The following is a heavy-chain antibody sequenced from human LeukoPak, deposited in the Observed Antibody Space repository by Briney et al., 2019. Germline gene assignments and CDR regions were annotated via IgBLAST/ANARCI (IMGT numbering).Heavy chain of an antibody. J-gene: IGHJ4*02. D-gene: IGHD3-10*01. CDR2: IYYSGST. Sequence: SETLSLTCTVSGGSISSYYWSWIRQPPGKGLEWIGYIYYSGSTNYNPSLKSRVTISVGTSKNQFSLKLSSVTAADTAVYYCARYYQYYFDYWGQGTLVTVSS. CDR3: ARYYQYYFDY. CDR1: GGSISSYY. V-gene: IGHV4-59*08.